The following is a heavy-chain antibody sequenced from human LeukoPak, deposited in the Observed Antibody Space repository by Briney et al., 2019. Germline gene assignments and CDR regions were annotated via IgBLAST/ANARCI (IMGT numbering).Heavy chain of an antibody. Sequence: SETLSLTCAVDGGSFSGYYWSWIRQPPGKGLEWIGGIYTSGSTNYNPSLRSRVTMSVDTSKNQFSLKLSSVTAADTAVYYCARDTYYYDSSGRAPFDYWGQGTLVTVSS. CDR3: ARDTYYYDSSGRAPFDY. D-gene: IGHD3-22*01. V-gene: IGHV4-4*07. CDR1: GGSFSGYY. CDR2: IYTSGST. J-gene: IGHJ4*02.